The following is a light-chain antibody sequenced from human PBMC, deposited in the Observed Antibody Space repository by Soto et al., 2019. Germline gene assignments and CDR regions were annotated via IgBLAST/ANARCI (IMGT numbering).Light chain of an antibody. V-gene: IGKV1-27*01. Sequence: DSQMTQSPSSLSASVGDRVTITCRASQDISNYLAWYQQQPGKVPKLLIYGASTLQSGVPSRFSGSGSGTDFTLTISSLQTEDVATYYCQNYNRAPWTFGQGTKVESK. CDR3: QNYNRAPWT. CDR1: QDISNY. J-gene: IGKJ1*01. CDR2: GAS.